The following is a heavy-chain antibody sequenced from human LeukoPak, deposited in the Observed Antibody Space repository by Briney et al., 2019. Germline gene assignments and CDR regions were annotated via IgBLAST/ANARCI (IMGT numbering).Heavy chain of an antibody. CDR3: AKAAKMLAMIVVVTIHFDY. J-gene: IGHJ4*02. Sequence: GGSLRLSCAVSGLTFSRYAMSWVRQAPGKGLEWVSAISESGSGTYYADSVKGRFTISRDNSKDTLSLQMNSLRAEDTAVYYCAKAAKMLAMIVVVTIHFDYWGQGTLVTVSS. CDR1: GLTFSRYA. V-gene: IGHV3-23*01. D-gene: IGHD3-22*01. CDR2: ISESGSGT.